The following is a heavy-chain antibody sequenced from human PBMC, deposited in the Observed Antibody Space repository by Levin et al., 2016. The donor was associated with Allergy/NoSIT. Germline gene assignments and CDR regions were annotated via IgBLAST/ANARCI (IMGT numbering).Heavy chain of an antibody. CDR3: ARGRQYSNYNWFDP. J-gene: IGHJ5*02. D-gene: IGHD4-11*01. Sequence: WIRQPPGKGLEWIGYIYYSGSTYYNPSLKSRVTISVDTSKNQFSLKLSSVTAADTAVYYCARGRQYSNYNWFDPWGPGNPGHRLL. V-gene: IGHV4-31*02. CDR2: IYYSGST.